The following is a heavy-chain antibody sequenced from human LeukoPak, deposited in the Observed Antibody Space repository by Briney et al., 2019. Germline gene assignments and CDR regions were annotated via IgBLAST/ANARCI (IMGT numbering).Heavy chain of an antibody. D-gene: IGHD6-13*01. CDR1: GFTFSNYE. V-gene: IGHV3-48*03. J-gene: IGHJ4*02. CDR2: ISSTSNMI. Sequence: PGGSLRLSCAASGFTFSNYEMNWVRQAPGKGLEWVPYISSTSNMIYYADSVRGRFTISRDNAENSLYLQMNSLRVEDTAVYYCATASGSWYRYYFDNWGQGTLVTVSS. CDR3: ATASGSWYRYYFDN.